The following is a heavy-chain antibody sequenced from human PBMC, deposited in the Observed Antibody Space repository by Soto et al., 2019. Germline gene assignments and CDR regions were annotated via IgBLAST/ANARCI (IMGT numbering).Heavy chain of an antibody. V-gene: IGHV2-5*02. Sequence: QITLKESGPTLVKPTQTLTLSCTLSGSSLSTSGVGVGWIRQPPGKALEWLALIYWDDDKRYSPSLKSRVTITIDTSKNQVVLTMANMDAADTATYYCAHRRDLLWEPAYYFDKWGQGILVTVSS. CDR2: IYWDDDK. CDR1: GSSLSTSGVG. J-gene: IGHJ4*02. D-gene: IGHD1-26*01. CDR3: AHRRDLLWEPAYYFDK.